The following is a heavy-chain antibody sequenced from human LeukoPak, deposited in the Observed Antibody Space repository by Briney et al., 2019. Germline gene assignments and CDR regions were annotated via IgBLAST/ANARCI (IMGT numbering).Heavy chain of an antibody. Sequence: GGSLRLSCAASGFTFSSYAMSWVRQAPGKGLEWVSAISGSGGSTYYADSVRGRFTISRDNSKNTLYLQMNSLRAEDTAVYYRAQDVDNTGPKVYFQHWGQGSLVTVSS. CDR1: GFTFSSYA. CDR2: ISGSGGST. CDR3: AQDVDNTGPKVYFQH. D-gene: IGHD2-8*02. J-gene: IGHJ1*01. V-gene: IGHV3-23*01.